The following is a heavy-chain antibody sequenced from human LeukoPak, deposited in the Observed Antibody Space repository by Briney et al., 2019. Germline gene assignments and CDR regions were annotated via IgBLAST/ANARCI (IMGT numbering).Heavy chain of an antibody. CDR1: GYTLTDLS. J-gene: IGHJ4*02. CDR3: ATGEYCGGDCYFSFDY. D-gene: IGHD2-21*02. V-gene: IGHV1-24*01. Sequence: GASVTVSFKFSGYTLTDLSMHWVRQAPGKGLEWMGGFDPEDGETIYSQKFQGRVTMTEDTSTDTAYMELSSLRSEDTAVYYCATGEYCGGDCYFSFDYWGQGTLVTVSS. CDR2: FDPEDGET.